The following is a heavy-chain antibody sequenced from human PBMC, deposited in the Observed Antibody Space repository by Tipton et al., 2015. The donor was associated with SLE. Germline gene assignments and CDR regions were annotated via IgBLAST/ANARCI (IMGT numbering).Heavy chain of an antibody. D-gene: IGHD3-10*01. V-gene: IGHV4-34*01. CDR1: GGSFSGYY. CDR3: ARGIKGSGSYYNVPFDY. CDR2: INHSGST. J-gene: IGHJ4*02. Sequence: TLSLTCAVYGGSFSGYYWSWIRQPPGKGLEWIGEINHSGSTSYNPSLRSRVTISVDTSKNQFSLKLSSVTAADTAVYYCARGIKGSGSYYNVPFDYWGQGTLVTVSS.